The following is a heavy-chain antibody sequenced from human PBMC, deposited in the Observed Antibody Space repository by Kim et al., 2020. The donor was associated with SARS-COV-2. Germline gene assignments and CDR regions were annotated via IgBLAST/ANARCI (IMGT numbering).Heavy chain of an antibody. V-gene: IGHV3-21*01. Sequence: GGSLRLSCAASGFTFSSYSMNWVRQAPGKGLEWVSSISSSSSYIYYADSVKGRFTISRDNAKNSLYLQMNSLRAEDTAVYYCARDKMTGPTYYFDYWGQGTLVTVSS. CDR2: ISSSSSYI. J-gene: IGHJ4*02. CDR3: ARDKMTGPTYYFDY. CDR1: GFTFSSYS. D-gene: IGHD3-9*01.